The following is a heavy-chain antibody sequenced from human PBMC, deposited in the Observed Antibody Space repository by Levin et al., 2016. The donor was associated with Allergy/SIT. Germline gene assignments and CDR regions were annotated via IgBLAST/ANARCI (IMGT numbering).Heavy chain of an antibody. J-gene: IGHJ6*02. V-gene: IGHV1-18*01. D-gene: IGHD6-13*01. CDR1: GYKFSSYG. CDR2: ISAKNGDT. Sequence: ASVKVSCKASGYKFSSYGISWVRQAPGQGLEWMGWISAKNGDTNYAQKFQGRVTMTTDTSTRTAYMELRSLRSDDTAVYYCARSGAATAPYFCYGMDVWGQGTTVTVSS. CDR3: ARSGAATAPYFCYGMDV.